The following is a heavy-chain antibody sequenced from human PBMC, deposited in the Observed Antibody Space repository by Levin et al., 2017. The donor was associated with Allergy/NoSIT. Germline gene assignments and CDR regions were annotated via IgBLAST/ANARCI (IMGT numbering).Heavy chain of an antibody. J-gene: IGHJ4*02. CDR1: GLNLNTYG. CDR2: ITSDGHTT. Sequence: PGGSLRLSCAVSGLNLNTYGMNWVRQARGKGLEWVALITSDGHTTFYADSVRGRFTISRDNSKSTVYLQMNNLRSDDTAVYYCAARVFDHWGQGTLVTVSS. V-gene: IGHV3-30*03. CDR3: AARVFDH.